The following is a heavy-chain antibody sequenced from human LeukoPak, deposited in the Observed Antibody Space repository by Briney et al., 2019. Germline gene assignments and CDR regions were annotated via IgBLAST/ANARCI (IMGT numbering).Heavy chain of an antibody. D-gene: IGHD3-22*01. V-gene: IGHV4-34*01. CDR2: INHSGST. J-gene: IGHJ4*02. CDR1: GGSFSGYY. Sequence: PSETLSLTCAVYGGSFSGYYWSWIRQPPGKGLEWIGEINHSGSTNYNPSLKSRVTISVDTSKNQFSLKLSSVTAADTAVYYCARENDSSGHGLDYWGQGTLVTVSS. CDR3: ARENDSSGHGLDY.